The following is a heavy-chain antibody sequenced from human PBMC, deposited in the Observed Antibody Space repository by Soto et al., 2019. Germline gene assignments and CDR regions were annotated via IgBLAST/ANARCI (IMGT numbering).Heavy chain of an antibody. CDR2: ISSSSSTI. CDR3: ARKSDSSGWYNWFDP. V-gene: IGHV3-48*01. J-gene: IGHJ5*02. CDR1: GFTFSSYS. D-gene: IGHD3-22*01. Sequence: EVQLVESGGGLVQPGGSLRLSCAASGFTFSSYSMNWVRQAPGKGLEWVSYISSSSSTIYYADSVKGRFTISRDNAKNSLYLQMNSLRTEDTAGYYCARKSDSSGWYNWFDPWGQGTLGTVSS.